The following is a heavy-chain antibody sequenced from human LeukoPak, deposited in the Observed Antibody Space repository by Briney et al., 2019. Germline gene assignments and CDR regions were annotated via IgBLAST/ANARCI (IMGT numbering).Heavy chain of an antibody. J-gene: IGHJ3*02. CDR2: INPNSGAT. CDR1: GYNFKGYF. D-gene: IGHD6-19*01. CDR3: ARVRITVAGDAFDN. V-gene: IGHV1-2*02. Sequence: GASVTVSCKASGYNFKGYFLHWVRQAPGQAPEWMGWINPNSGATTYAQKFQGRVAMTRDTSINSAYLELSSLRSDDTAVYFCARVRITVAGDAFDNWGQGTMVTVSS.